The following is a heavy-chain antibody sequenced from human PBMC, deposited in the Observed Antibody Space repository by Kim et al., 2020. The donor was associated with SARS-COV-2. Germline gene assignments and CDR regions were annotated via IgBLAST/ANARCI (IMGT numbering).Heavy chain of an antibody. J-gene: IGHJ3*02. Sequence: NATPDLNSAVTISVTTSKNQFSLKLSSVTAADTAVYYCARQGYPVGAFDIWGQGTMVTVSS. CDR3: ARQGYPVGAFDI. D-gene: IGHD1-1*01. V-gene: IGHV4-59*08.